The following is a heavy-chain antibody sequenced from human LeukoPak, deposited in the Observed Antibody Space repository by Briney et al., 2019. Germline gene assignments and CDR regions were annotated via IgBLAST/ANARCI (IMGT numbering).Heavy chain of an antibody. CDR2: IYSDGST. D-gene: IGHD3-10*01. Sequence: PGGSLRLSCAASGFTVNSNYMSWVRQAPGKGLEWVSVIYSDGSTSYADSVKGRFTISRDNSENTLSLQMNSLRAEDTAVYYCGREGYGSGNNIDYWGQGTLVTVSS. CDR1: GFTVNSNY. V-gene: IGHV3-53*05. CDR3: GREGYGSGNNIDY. J-gene: IGHJ4*02.